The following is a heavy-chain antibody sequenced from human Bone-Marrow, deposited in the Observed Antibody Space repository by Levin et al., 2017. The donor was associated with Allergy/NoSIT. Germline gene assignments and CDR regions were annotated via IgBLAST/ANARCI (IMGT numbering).Heavy chain of an antibody. Sequence: PGGSLRLSCAASGFTFSSYWMHWVRQAPGKGLVWVARIDGDGRSTNYADSVKGRFTISRDNAKNSLSLQMNSLRAEDTAVYYCASGSYYSEYWGQGTLVTVSS. J-gene: IGHJ4*02. CDR1: GFTFSSYW. V-gene: IGHV3-74*01. D-gene: IGHD1-1*01. CDR2: IDGDGRST. CDR3: ASGSYYSEY.